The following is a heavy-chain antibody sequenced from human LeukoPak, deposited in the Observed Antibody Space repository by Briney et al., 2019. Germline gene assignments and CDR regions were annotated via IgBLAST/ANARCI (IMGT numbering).Heavy chain of an antibody. CDR3: ARDLTPGIVGAPHYYYYGMDV. J-gene: IGHJ6*02. D-gene: IGHD1-26*01. CDR1: GGAISSYY. CDR2: IYYSGST. V-gene: IGHV4-59*01. Sequence: SETLSLTCTVSGGAISSYYWSWIRQPPGKGLEWIGYIYYSGSTNYNPSFKSRVTISVDTSKNQFSLKLSSVTAADTAVYYCARDLTPGIVGAPHYYYYGMDVWGQGTTVTVSS.